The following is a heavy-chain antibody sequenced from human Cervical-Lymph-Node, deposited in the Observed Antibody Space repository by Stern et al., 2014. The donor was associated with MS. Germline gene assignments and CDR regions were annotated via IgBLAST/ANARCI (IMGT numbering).Heavy chain of an antibody. CDR1: GDTFTTYA. V-gene: IGHV1-69*17. CDR3: AREVGSLSMDV. CDR2: ITPLFGMA. Sequence: QVQLVQSGAEVKKPGSSVKVSCKASGDTFTTYAISWVRQAPGQGLEWMGGITPLFGMADSADKFQARVTITADKPTSTAYMELRSVRFEDTAVYYCAREVGSLSMDVWGQGTTVTVSS. J-gene: IGHJ6*02. D-gene: IGHD3-16*01.